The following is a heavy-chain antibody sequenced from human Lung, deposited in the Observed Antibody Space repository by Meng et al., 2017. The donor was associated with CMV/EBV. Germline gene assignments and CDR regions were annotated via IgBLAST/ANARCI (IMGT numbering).Heavy chain of an antibody. Sequence: GESXKISCAASGFTVRNNYMSWVRQAPGKGLEWVSVIYSDGYTYYADSVKGRFTISRDNSKDTLYLQMNSLRAEDTAVYYCARGQLGGTWFDPWGQGTLVTVSS. D-gene: IGHD6-6*01. J-gene: IGHJ5*02. CDR1: GFTVRNNY. CDR3: ARGQLGGTWFDP. V-gene: IGHV3-53*01. CDR2: IYSDGYT.